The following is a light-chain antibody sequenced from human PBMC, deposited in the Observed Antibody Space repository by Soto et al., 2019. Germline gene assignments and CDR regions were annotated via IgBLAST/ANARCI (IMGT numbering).Light chain of an antibody. V-gene: IGLV1-40*01. CDR2: DNN. CDR1: SSNIGAGYD. Sequence: QSVLTQPPSVSGAPGQRVTISCTGTSSNIGAGYDVHWYQQLPGGAPKLLLYDNNNRPSGVPDRFSGFKSDTSASLVITGLQAEDEADYYCSSYTSSSTVVFGGGTKLTVL. CDR3: SSYTSSSTVV. J-gene: IGLJ2*01.